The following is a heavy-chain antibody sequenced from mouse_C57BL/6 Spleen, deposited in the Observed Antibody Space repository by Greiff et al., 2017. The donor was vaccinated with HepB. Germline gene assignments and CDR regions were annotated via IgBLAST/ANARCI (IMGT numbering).Heavy chain of an antibody. Sequence: VQLQQSGAELVRPGASVTLSCKASGYTFTDYEMHWVKQTPVHGLEWIGAIDPETGGTAYNQKFKGKAILTADKSSSTAYMELRSLTSEDSAVYYCTRDGGMDYWGQGTSVTVSS. CDR1: GYTFTDYE. J-gene: IGHJ4*01. CDR2: IDPETGGT. CDR3: TRDGGMDY. V-gene: IGHV1-15*01. D-gene: IGHD1-2*01.